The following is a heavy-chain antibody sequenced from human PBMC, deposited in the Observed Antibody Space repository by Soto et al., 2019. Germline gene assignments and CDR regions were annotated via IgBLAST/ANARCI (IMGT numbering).Heavy chain of an antibody. V-gene: IGHV1-69*01. CDR2: IIPIFGTA. D-gene: IGHD3-22*01. CDR3: ESVYYYDSSGYSDGAFDI. CDR1: GGTFSSYA. J-gene: IGHJ3*02. Sequence: QVQLVQSGAEVKKPGSSVKVSCKASGGTFSSYAISWVRQSPGQGLEWMGGIIPIFGTANYAQKFQGRVTITADESTSTAYMEMSSLRSEDTAVYYCESVYYYDSSGYSDGAFDIWGQGTMVTVSS.